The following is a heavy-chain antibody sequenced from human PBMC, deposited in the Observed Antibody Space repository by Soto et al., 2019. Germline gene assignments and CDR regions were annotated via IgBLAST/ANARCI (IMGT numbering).Heavy chain of an antibody. Sequence: QVQLVESGGGLVKPGRSLRLACAASGFTFSDYYMSWIRRAPGRGLEWVSYISSSGDMIYYADSVKGRFSVSRDNAENTLYLQMNSLTAEDTAVYYCARDLGEVDEKFSFFMDVWGKGTTVTVSS. CDR2: ISSSGDMI. CDR1: GFTFSDYY. V-gene: IGHV3-11*01. CDR3: ARDLGEVDEKFSFFMDV. J-gene: IGHJ6*03. D-gene: IGHD5-12*01.